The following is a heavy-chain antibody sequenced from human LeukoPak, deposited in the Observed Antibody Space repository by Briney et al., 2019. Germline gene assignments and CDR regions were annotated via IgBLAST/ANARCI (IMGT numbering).Heavy chain of an antibody. V-gene: IGHV3-7*01. CDR3: ARDAGWGYYDL. D-gene: IGHD1-26*01. CDR1: GFTFSTSW. J-gene: IGHJ4*02. CDR2: IDKHGSGK. Sequence: GSLRLSCVASGFTFSTSWVTWVRQAPGKGLEWVANIDKHGSGKYYVDSVKGRFAISRDYASNSVFLQMDSLRAEDTSVYCARDAGWGYYDLWGQGTPVTVSS.